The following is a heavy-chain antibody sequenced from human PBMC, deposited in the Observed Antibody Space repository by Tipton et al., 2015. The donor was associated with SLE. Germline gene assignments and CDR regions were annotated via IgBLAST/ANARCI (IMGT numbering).Heavy chain of an antibody. CDR3: ARAPGLDRDYYYYYYMDV. D-gene: IGHD3/OR15-3a*01. CDR1: GGSISSGAHY. CDR2: IYASGSTSGSA. Sequence: TLSLTCTVSGGSISSGAHYWSWIRQSAGKGLEWIGRIYASGSTSGSANYNPSLKSRVTISVETSKNQFSLKLTSVTAADTAVYFCARAPGLDRDYYYYYYMDVWGKGTAVTVSS. J-gene: IGHJ6*03. V-gene: IGHV4-61*02.